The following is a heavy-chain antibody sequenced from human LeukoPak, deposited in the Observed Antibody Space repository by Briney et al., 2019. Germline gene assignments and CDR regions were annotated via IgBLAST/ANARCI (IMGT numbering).Heavy chain of an antibody. CDR1: GFTFSSYS. V-gene: IGHV3-33*08. CDR2: IWYDGSNK. Sequence: GGSLRLSCAASGFTFSSYSMNWVRQAPGKGLEWVAVIWYDGSNKYYADSVKGRFTLSRDHSKNTLYLQMKSLRAEDTAVYYCARELEIAVAGTLGYWGQGTLVTVSS. J-gene: IGHJ4*02. D-gene: IGHD6-19*01. CDR3: ARELEIAVAGTLGY.